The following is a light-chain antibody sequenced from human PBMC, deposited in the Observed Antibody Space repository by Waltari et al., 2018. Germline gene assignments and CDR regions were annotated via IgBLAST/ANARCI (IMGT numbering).Light chain of an antibody. J-gene: IGKJ2*01. V-gene: IGKV3-20*01. CDR3: HQYSTSPYT. CDR2: GAS. Sequence: EIVLTQSPGTLSLSPGERATLSCRASPSISSRFLAWYQHKPGQAPRLVIYGASSRLTGIPARFSGSGSGTDFTLTISKLEPEDFAVYYCHQYSTSPYTFGQGTKLQI. CDR1: PSISSRF.